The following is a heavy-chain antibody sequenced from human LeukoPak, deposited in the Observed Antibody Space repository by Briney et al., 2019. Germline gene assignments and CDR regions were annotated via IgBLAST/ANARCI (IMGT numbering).Heavy chain of an antibody. CDR2: INSDGSST. J-gene: IGHJ4*02. D-gene: IGHD6-13*01. CDR1: RFTFSSYW. V-gene: IGHV3-74*01. CDR3: ARKGAAAGSIDY. Sequence: GGSLRLSCAASRFTFSSYWMHWVRQAPGKGLVWVSRINSDGSSTSYADSVKGRFTISRDNAKNTLYLQMNSLRAEDTAVYYCARKGAAAGSIDYWGQGTLVTVSS.